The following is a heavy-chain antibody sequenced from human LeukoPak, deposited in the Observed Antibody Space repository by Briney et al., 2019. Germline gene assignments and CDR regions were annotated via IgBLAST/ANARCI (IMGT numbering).Heavy chain of an antibody. D-gene: IGHD3-22*01. V-gene: IGHV4-59*08. J-gene: IGHJ4*02. CDR3: ARHNYDSSGQVDS. Sequence: SETLSLTCTVSGGSISSYYWSWIRQPPGKGLEWIGYIYYSGSTNYNPSLKSRVTISVDTSKNQFSLKLSSVTAADTAVYYCARHNYDSSGQVDSWGQGALVTVSS. CDR2: IYYSGST. CDR1: GGSISSYY.